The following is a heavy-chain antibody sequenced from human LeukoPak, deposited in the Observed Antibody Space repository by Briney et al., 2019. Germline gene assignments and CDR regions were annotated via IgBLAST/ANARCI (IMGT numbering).Heavy chain of an antibody. D-gene: IGHD3-3*01. CDR2: IYYSGST. Sequence: SETLSLTCTVSGGSISSYYWSWIRQPPGKGLEWIGYIYYSGSTNYNPPLKSRVTISVDTSKNQFSLKLSSVTAADTAVYYCARVLLSNYDFWSGYSNWFDPWGQGTLVTVSS. V-gene: IGHV4-59*01. CDR1: GGSISSYY. J-gene: IGHJ5*02. CDR3: ARVLLSNYDFWSGYSNWFDP.